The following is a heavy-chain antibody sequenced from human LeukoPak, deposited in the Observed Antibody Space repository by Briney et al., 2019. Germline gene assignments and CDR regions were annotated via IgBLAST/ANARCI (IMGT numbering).Heavy chain of an antibody. V-gene: IGHV3-23*01. CDR2: ISGSGGST. D-gene: IGHD6-13*01. J-gene: IGHJ4*02. CDR1: GFTFSSYA. Sequence: GGSLRLSCAASGFTFSSYAMSWVRQAPGKGLEWVSAISGSGGSTYYADSVKGRFTISRDNAENALYLQMNSLRVEDTAVYFCARDGPAAGLYFDYWGQGILVTVSS. CDR3: ARDGPAAGLYFDY.